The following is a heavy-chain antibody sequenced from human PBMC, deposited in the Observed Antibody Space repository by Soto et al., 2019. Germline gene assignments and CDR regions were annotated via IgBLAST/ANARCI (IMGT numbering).Heavy chain of an antibody. CDR2: INPNSGDT. CDR3: ARQLAYCGGDCFTEPVDY. Sequence: QAQLVQSGAEVKKPGASVKVSCEASGYTFTSYYMHWVRQAPGQGLEWMGWINPNSGDTKYAQKVRVRVTMTRDTSITTAYMEVKMLTSDDTAVYYCARQLAYCGGDCFTEPVDYWGQGTLVTVSS. CDR1: GYTFTSYY. V-gene: IGHV1-2*02. J-gene: IGHJ4*02. D-gene: IGHD2-21*02.